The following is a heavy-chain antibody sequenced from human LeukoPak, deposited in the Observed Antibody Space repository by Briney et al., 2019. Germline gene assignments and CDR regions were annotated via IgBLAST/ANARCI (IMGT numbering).Heavy chain of an antibody. J-gene: IGHJ6*03. Sequence: SETLSLTCSGSNYSISNSLYWGWLRQPPGKGLGWIGSIYRSGSTFYNPSLKSRVTISLDTSKNQFSLTLSSVTAADTAVYFCARGTYGYYMDVWGKGTTVTVSS. CDR2: IYRSGST. CDR3: ARGTYGYYMDV. CDR1: NYSISNSLY. D-gene: IGHD4-17*01. V-gene: IGHV4-38-2*02.